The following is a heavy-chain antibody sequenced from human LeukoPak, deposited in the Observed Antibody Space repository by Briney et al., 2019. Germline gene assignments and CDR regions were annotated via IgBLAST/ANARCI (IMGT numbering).Heavy chain of an antibody. CDR1: GYTFTSYY. CDR3: ATDRGWHPTDY. CDR2: INPNSGGT. V-gene: IGHV1-2*02. J-gene: IGHJ4*02. Sequence: ASVKVSCKASGYTFTSYYMHWVRQAPGQGLEWMGWINPNSGGTNYAQKFQGRVTMTRDTSISTAYMELSRLRSDDTAVYFCATDRGWHPTDYWGQGTLVTVSS. D-gene: IGHD6-19*01.